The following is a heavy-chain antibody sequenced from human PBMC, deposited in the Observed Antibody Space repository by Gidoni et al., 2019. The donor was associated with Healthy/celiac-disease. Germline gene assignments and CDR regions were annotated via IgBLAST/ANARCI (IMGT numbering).Heavy chain of an antibody. Sequence: EVQLVESGGGLVQPGGSLRLSCAASGFPFSSDAMSWVRQAPGKGLEWFSAISGSGGSTYYADPVKGRFTISRDTSKNTLYLQMNSLRAEYTAVYYCAKGGGYCTNGVCYPSYFDYWGQGTLVTVSS. CDR1: GFPFSSDA. V-gene: IGHV3-23*04. CDR3: AKGGGYCTNGVCYPSYFDY. J-gene: IGHJ4*02. CDR2: ISGSGGST. D-gene: IGHD2-8*01.